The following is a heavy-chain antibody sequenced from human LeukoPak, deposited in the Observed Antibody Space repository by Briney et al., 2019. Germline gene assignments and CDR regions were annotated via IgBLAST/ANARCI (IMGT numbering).Heavy chain of an antibody. CDR2: IYYSGST. V-gene: IGHV4-59*08. CDR1: GGSISSYY. J-gene: IGHJ4*02. CDR3: ARHQDGGTNPLDN. D-gene: IGHD1-26*01. Sequence: PSETVSLTCTVSGGSISSYYWSWIRQPPGKGLEWIGYIYYSGSTNYNPSLKSRVTISVDTSKNQFSLKVSSVTAADTAVYYCARHQDGGTNPLDNWGQGTLVTVSS.